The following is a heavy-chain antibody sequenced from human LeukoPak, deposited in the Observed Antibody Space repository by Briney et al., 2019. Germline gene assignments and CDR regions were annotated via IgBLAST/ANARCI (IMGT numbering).Heavy chain of an antibody. Sequence: TSSETLSLTCNVSGASISDYYWSWVRQSPEKGLEWIASLLFRGTAHYNPSFRSRVAISDDTSNNQIFLRLTSVTTTDTAVYYCARTGRRGYFDFWGRGTLVTVSS. D-gene: IGHD1-14*01. V-gene: IGHV4-4*09. CDR2: LLFRGTA. CDR3: ARTGRRGYFDF. J-gene: IGHJ2*01. CDR1: GASISDYY.